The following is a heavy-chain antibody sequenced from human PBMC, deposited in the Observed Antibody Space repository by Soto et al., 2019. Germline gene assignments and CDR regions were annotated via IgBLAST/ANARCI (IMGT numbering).Heavy chain of an antibody. Sequence: QVQLVESGGGVVQPGRSLRLSCAASGLTFRSYDMHWVRQAPGKGLEWVAVISYDENNRYYTDSVKGRFTISRDNSKSTVYLQVNSLRAEDTAVYYCARAMDTAMASKDNWFDPWGQGTLVTVSS. CDR3: ARAMDTAMASKDNWFDP. CDR2: ISYDENNR. V-gene: IGHV3-30-3*01. CDR1: GLTFRSYD. J-gene: IGHJ5*02. D-gene: IGHD5-18*01.